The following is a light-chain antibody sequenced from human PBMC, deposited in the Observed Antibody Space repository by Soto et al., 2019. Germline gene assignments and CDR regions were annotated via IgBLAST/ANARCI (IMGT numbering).Light chain of an antibody. CDR3: QQSYNPPYT. CDR2: AAS. Sequence: DIQMTQSPSSLSASVRDRVTITCRARPSIRSHLNWYQERPGKPTKLLIYAASSLQSGDPSRLSGPGSGTDFTLTISSLQSEDCATYYCQQSYNPPYTFGQRTKQEIK. J-gene: IGKJ2*01. V-gene: IGKV1-39*01. CDR1: PSIRSH.